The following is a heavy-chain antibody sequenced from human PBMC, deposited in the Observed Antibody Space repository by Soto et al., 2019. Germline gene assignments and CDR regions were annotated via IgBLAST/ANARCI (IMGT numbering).Heavy chain of an antibody. CDR3: AGDKDRQQFGGNYHYIMDV. D-gene: IGHD3-10*01. CDR2: IMPICRTA. J-gene: IGHJ6*02. CDR1: GGTFSSSA. V-gene: IGHV1-69*12. Sequence: QVQLVQSGAEVKKPGSSLKVSCKASGGTFSSSAFSWVRQAPGQGLEWMGGIMPICRTAEYAQKFQGRVTITADETTSTTNMQLSSLRSEDTSVYYCAGDKDRQQFGGNYHYIMDVWGQGTTVTISS.